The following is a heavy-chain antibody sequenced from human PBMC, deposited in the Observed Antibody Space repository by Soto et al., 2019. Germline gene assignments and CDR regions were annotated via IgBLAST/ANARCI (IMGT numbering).Heavy chain of an antibody. J-gene: IGHJ4*02. CDR3: ASTDCSSTSCYLTLFDY. V-gene: IGHV4-34*01. CDR1: GGSFSGYY. CDR2: INHSGST. D-gene: IGHD2-2*01. Sequence: SETLSLTCAFYGGSFSGYYWSWIRQPPGKGLEWIGEINHSGSTNYNPSLKSRVTISVDTSKNQFSLKLSSVTAADTAVYYCASTDCSSTSCYLTLFDYWGQGTLVTVSS.